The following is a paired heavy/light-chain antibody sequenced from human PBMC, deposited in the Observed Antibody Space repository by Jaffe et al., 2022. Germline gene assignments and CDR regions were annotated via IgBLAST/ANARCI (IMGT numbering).Heavy chain of an antibody. CDR2: ITWDGGDT. CDR1: GFDFGDSA. CDR3: AKGYTGAYFTPPAY. D-gene: IGHD2-8*02. V-gene: IGHV3-43D*04. J-gene: IGHJ4*02. Sequence: VHLEQGGGAVVQRGGSLKLSCAASGFDFGDSAMHWVRQVPGKGLQWISLITWDGGDTYYADSVKGRFTISRDNGKNSLYLEMHSLTFEDTAIYYCAKGYTGAYFTPPAYWGQGALVTVSS.
Light chain of an antibody. Sequence: DVQLTQSPSTLSASVGGRVTITCRASQNINSWVAWYQHKPGRAPKLLISKAASLESGVPSRFSGRGSGTEFNLTISSLQPDDFATYYCQQYNSYFFLNFGGGTKVDIK. V-gene: IGKV1-5*03. J-gene: IGKJ4*01. CDR2: KAA. CDR1: QNINSW. CDR3: QQYNSYFFLN.